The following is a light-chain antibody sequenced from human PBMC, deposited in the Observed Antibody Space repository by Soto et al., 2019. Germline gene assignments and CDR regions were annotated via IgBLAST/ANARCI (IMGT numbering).Light chain of an antibody. CDR2: TND. Sequence: VLTQPPSASGTPGQTVTISCYGSSSNMGSNTVHWFQQFPGTAPKLLIYTNDQRPSGVPDRFSGSNSGTSASLAISGLQSGDEADYYCAVWDDSLNGHVFGAGTKVTVL. V-gene: IGLV1-44*01. CDR3: AVWDDSLNGHV. J-gene: IGLJ1*01. CDR1: SSNMGSNT.